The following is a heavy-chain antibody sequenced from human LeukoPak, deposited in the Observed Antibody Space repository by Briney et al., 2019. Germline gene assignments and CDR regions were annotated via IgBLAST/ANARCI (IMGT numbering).Heavy chain of an antibody. J-gene: IGHJ6*03. Sequence: SETLSLTCTVSGGSISSYYWSWIRQPAGKGLEWIGRIYTSGSTNYNPSLKSRVTMSVDTSKNQFSPKLSSVTAADTAVYYCARDQSGCSGGSCYKGASYYYYMDVWGKGTTVTVSS. CDR3: ARDQSGCSGGSCYKGASYYYYMDV. D-gene: IGHD2-15*01. V-gene: IGHV4-4*07. CDR2: IYTSGST. CDR1: GGSISSYY.